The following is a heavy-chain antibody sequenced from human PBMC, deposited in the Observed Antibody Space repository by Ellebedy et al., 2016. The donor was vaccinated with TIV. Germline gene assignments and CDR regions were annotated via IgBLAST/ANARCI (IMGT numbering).Heavy chain of an antibody. CDR1: GFTFTDHY. J-gene: IGHJ4*02. V-gene: IGHV3-72*01. CDR3: ARTSGTYSPHFDY. Sequence: GESLKISXVASGFTFTDHYMDWVRQAPGKGLEWLGRTRNKANSYTTEYAASVKGGFTFSRDDSKSSLYLQLNSLRTEDTAVYYCARTSGTYSPHFDYWGRGTLVTVSS. D-gene: IGHD3-10*01. CDR2: TRNKANSYTT.